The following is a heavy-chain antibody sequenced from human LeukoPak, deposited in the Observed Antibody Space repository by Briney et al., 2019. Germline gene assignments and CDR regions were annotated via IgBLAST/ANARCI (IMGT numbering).Heavy chain of an antibody. CDR2: ISSSGSTI. Sequence: GGSLRLSCAVSGFRDFTFSSYEMNWVRQAPGKGLEWASYISSSGSTIYYADSVKGRFTISRDNAKNSLYVQMNSLRAEDTAVYYCARGASNWNFDYYGMDVWGQGTTVTVSS. J-gene: IGHJ6*02. CDR1: GFRDFTFSSYE. D-gene: IGHD1-1*01. V-gene: IGHV3-48*03. CDR3: ARGASNWNFDYYGMDV.